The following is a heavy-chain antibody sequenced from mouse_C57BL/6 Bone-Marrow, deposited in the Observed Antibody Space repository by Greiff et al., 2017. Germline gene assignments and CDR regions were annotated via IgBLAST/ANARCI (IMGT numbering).Heavy chain of an antibody. V-gene: IGHV5-9-1*02. CDR1: GFTFSSYA. D-gene: IGHD2-5*01. CDR2: ISSGGDYI. J-gene: IGHJ3*01. CDR3: TRAYYSNWVAY. Sequence: DVMLVESGEGLVKPGGSLKLSCAASGFTFSSYAMSWVRQTPEKRLEWVAYISSGGDYIYYADTVKGRFTISRDNARNTLYLQMSSLKSEDTAMYYCTRAYYSNWVAYWGQGTLVTVSA.